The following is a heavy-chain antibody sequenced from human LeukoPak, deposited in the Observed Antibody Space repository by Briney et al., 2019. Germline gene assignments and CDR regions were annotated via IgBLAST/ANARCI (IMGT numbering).Heavy chain of an antibody. CDR1: GFTFSSYG. V-gene: IGHV3-33*06. CDR3: AKDLKYSSSWYVRGFDY. J-gene: IGHJ4*02. D-gene: IGHD6-13*01. Sequence: PGRSLRLSCAASGFTFSSYGMHWVRQAPGKGLEWVAVIWYDGSNKYYADSVKGRFTISRDNSKNTLYLQMNGLRAEDTAVYYCAKDLKYSSSWYVRGFDYWGQGTLVTVSS. CDR2: IWYDGSNK.